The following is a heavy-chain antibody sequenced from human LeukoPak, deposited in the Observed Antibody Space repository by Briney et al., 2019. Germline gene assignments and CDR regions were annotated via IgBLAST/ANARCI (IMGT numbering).Heavy chain of an antibody. V-gene: IGHV3-33*08. J-gene: IGHJ4*02. CDR2: VWYDGSNK. CDR1: KFTFSTYD. Sequence: GRSLRLSCAASKFTFSTYDMHWVRQAPGKGLEWVAVVWYDGSNKHYADSVKGRFTISRDNSNNTLYLQMNSLRAEDTAVYYCARDPKYSNSWFFDYWGQGTLVTVSS. D-gene: IGHD6-13*01. CDR3: ARDPKYSNSWFFDY.